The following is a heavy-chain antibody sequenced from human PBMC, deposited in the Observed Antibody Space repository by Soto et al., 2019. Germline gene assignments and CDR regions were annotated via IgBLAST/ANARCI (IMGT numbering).Heavy chain of an antibody. CDR2: IYATGTT. CDR1: GASISGFY. J-gene: IGHJ5*02. CDR3: VRDGTKTLRDWFDP. Sequence: PSETLSLTCTVSGASISGFYWSWIRKSAGKGLEWIGRIYATGTTDYNPSLKSRVMMSVDTSKKQFSLKLRSVTAADTAVYYCVRDGTKTLRDWFDPWGQGISVTVSS. V-gene: IGHV4-4*07. D-gene: IGHD1-1*01.